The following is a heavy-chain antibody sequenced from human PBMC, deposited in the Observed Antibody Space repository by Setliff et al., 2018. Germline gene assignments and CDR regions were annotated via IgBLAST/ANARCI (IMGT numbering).Heavy chain of an antibody. V-gene: IGHV4-34*01. Sequence: SETLSLTCAAYGGTFSDYYWTWIRQPPGKGLEWVGEINHRGSTTYNPSLKGRVTISVDTSKDQFSLKVISMTAADTAVYYCARGRNIAARLLDSWGQGTLVTVSS. CDR3: ARGRNIAARLLDS. D-gene: IGHD6-6*01. J-gene: IGHJ4*02. CDR2: INHRGST. CDR1: GGTFSDYY.